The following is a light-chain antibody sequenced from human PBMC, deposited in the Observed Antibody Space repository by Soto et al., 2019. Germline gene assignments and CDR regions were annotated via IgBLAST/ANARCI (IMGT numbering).Light chain of an antibody. CDR1: RDVYINA. CDR3: QQYGASPFT. CDR2: GAS. V-gene: IGKV3-20*01. J-gene: IGKJ3*01. Sequence: VVLTQSPATLSLSPGEPATLSCRASRDVYINALAWYQQKPGRTPTLLIYGASTRATGIPDRFSATGSGTEFSLTISSVEPEDFAVYYCQQYGASPFTLGPGTSVEI.